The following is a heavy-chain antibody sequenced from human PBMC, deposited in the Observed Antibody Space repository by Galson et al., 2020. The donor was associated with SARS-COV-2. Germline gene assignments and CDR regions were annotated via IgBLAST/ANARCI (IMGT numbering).Heavy chain of an antibody. Sequence: SETLSLTCTVSGGSISSYYWSWIRQPAGKGLEWIGRIYTSGSTNYNPSLKSRVTMSVDTSKNQFSLKLSSVTAADTAVYYCARVALWYCSGGSCTGSAFDIWGQGTMVTVSS. CDR1: GGSISSYY. CDR2: IYTSGST. J-gene: IGHJ3*02. CDR3: ARVALWYCSGGSCTGSAFDI. D-gene: IGHD2-15*01. V-gene: IGHV4-4*07.